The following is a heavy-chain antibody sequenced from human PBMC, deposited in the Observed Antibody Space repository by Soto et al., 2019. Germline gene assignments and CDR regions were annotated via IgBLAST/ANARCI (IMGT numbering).Heavy chain of an antibody. CDR3: ARAPILPRTTVIYYFDS. CDR2: IKNSGST. J-gene: IGHJ4*02. Sequence: SETLSLTCAVYGGSFSGYYWSWIRQPPGKGLEWIGEIKNSGSTNYNPSLKSRVTISVDTSKNHFSLNLSSVTAADTAVYYCARAPILPRTTVIYYFDSWGQGTLVTVSS. CDR1: GGSFSGYY. V-gene: IGHV4-34*01. D-gene: IGHD4-4*01.